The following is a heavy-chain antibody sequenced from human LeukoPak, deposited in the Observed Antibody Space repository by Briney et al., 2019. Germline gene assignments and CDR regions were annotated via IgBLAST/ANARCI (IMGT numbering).Heavy chain of an antibody. Sequence: GGSLRLSCAASGFNFANHAMSWVRQTPGKGLEWVSAISGGGGITYYADSVRGRFTISRDNSKDTLFLQMHGLRPGDTAVYYCVREDTPATANYWGQGTLVTISS. CDR3: VREDTPATANY. V-gene: IGHV3-23*01. CDR1: GFNFANHA. J-gene: IGHJ4*02. CDR2: ISGGGGIT. D-gene: IGHD2-21*02.